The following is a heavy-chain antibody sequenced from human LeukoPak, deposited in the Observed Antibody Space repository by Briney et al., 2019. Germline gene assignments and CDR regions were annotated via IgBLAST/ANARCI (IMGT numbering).Heavy chain of an antibody. D-gene: IGHD4-11*01. CDR2: IDWDDDK. CDR3: ARMRAYSNVYYFDY. J-gene: IGHJ4*02. CDR1: GFSLSTSGMC. Sequence: SGPTLVNPTRTLTLTCTFSGFSLSTSGMCVTWIRQPPGKALEWLARIDWDDDKYYSTSLKTRLTISKDTSKNQVVLTMTNMDPVDTATYYCARMRAYSNVYYFDYWGQGTLVTVSS. V-gene: IGHV2-70*11.